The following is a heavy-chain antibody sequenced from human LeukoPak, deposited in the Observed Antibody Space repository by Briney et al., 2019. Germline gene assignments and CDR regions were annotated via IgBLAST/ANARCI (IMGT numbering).Heavy chain of an antibody. Sequence: GGSLRLSCAASGFTFSSYAMPWVRQAPGKGLEYVSTISSNGGSTYYGNSVKGRFTISRDNSKNTLYLQMGSLRAEDMAVYYCATDRGVLPGYFDYSGQGTLVTVCS. CDR1: GFTFSSYA. CDR3: ATDRGVLPGYFDY. J-gene: IGHJ4*02. V-gene: IGHV3-64*01. D-gene: IGHD3-10*01. CDR2: ISSNGGST.